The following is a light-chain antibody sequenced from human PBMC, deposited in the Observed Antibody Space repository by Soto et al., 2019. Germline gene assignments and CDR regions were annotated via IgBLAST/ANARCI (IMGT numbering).Light chain of an antibody. CDR2: GAS. Sequence: EIVMPQSPAPLSVSPGDRVTLSCRASQSVATNLAWYQQKPGQAPRLLIYGASTRAPRIPARFSGGGSETEFTLTISSLQSEDFAVYYCQQYNNWPPITVGQGTRLEIK. V-gene: IGKV3-15*01. J-gene: IGKJ5*01. CDR3: QQYNNWPPIT. CDR1: QSVATN.